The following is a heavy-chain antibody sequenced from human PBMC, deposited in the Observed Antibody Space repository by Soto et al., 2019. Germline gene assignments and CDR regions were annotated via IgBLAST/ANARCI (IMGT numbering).Heavy chain of an antibody. D-gene: IGHD1-1*01. V-gene: IGHV3-30-3*01. J-gene: IGHJ6*02. CDR1: GFTFSNND. CDR2: ISYDGSNK. Sequence: QVQLVESGGGVVQPGRYLRLSCGASGFTFSNNDMDWVRQAQGKGLERVAGISYDGSNKYIAESVKGRFTISRDISKNTLFLQMNSLRAEDTALYYCARGTTTSAVSAMDVWGQGTTVTVSS. CDR3: ARGTTTSAVSAMDV.